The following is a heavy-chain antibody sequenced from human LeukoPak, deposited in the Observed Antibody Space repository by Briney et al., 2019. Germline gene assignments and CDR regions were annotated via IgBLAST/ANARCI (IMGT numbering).Heavy chain of an antibody. D-gene: IGHD3-10*01. CDR1: GFTFSSYS. Sequence: PGGSLRLSCAASGFTFSSYSMNWVRQAPGKGLEWVSSISSSSSYIYYADSVEGRFTISRDNAKNSLYLQMNSLRAVDTAVYYCARDMEGYGSGSYYPYYFDYWGQGTLVTVSS. CDR2: ISSSSSYI. V-gene: IGHV3-21*01. J-gene: IGHJ4*02. CDR3: ARDMEGYGSGSYYPYYFDY.